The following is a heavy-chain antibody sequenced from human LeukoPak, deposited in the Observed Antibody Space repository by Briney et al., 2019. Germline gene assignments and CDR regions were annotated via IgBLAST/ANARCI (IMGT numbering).Heavy chain of an antibody. CDR2: ISSSSSYI. D-gene: IGHD3-10*01. CDR3: ARDYYGSGSYLDY. Sequence: KSGGSLRLSCAASGFTFSSYSMNWVRQAPGKGLEWVSSISSSSSYIYYADSVKGRFTISRDNAKNSLYLQMNSLRAEDTAAYYCARDYYGSGSYLDYWGQGTLVTVSS. CDR1: GFTFSSYS. V-gene: IGHV3-21*01. J-gene: IGHJ4*02.